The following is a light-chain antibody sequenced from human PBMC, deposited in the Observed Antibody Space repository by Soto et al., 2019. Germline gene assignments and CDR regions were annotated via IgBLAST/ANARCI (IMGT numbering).Light chain of an antibody. Sequence: DIQMTQSPSSLSASVGDRVIITCRASQGIGTGLAWYQKNPGEAPKRLIYAASNLQSGAPSRFSGSGSGTDVTLTISSLQSEDFATYYCLQHNTYPYTFGQGTRLEI. CDR2: AAS. CDR1: QGIGTG. V-gene: IGKV1-17*01. CDR3: LQHNTYPYT. J-gene: IGKJ2*01.